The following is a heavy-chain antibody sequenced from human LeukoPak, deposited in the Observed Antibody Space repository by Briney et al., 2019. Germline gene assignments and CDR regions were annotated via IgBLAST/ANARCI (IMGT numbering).Heavy chain of an antibody. V-gene: IGHV4-34*01. CDR3: ARTVVPAAMRTTVTTSRAFDI. CDR1: GGSFSGYY. D-gene: IGHD2-2*01. Sequence: AETLSLTCAVYGGSFSGYYCSWIRQPPGKGLEWIGEINHSGSTNYNPSLKSRVTISVDTSKNQFSLKLSSVTAADTAVYYCARTVVPAAMRTTVTTSRAFDIWGQGTMVTVSS. J-gene: IGHJ3*02. CDR2: INHSGST.